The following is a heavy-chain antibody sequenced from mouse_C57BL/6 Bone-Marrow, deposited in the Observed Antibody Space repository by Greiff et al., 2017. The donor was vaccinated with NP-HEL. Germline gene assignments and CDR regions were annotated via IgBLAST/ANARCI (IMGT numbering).Heavy chain of an antibody. CDR2: IYPRSGNT. CDR3: ARFLYDYVGY. Sequence: QVQLQQSGAELARPGASVKLSCKASGYTFTSYGISWVTQRPGQGLEWIGEIYPRSGNTYYNEKFKGKATLTADKASSTAYMELRSLTSEDSAVYFCARFLYDYVGYWGQGTTLTVSS. V-gene: IGHV1-81*01. J-gene: IGHJ2*01. CDR1: GYTFTSYG. D-gene: IGHD2-3*01.